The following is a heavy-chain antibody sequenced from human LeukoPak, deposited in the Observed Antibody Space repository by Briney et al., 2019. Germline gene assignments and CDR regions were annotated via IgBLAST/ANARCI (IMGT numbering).Heavy chain of an antibody. D-gene: IGHD4-23*01. V-gene: IGHV1-69*13. CDR3: ARAYLLETMVVNEYHDAFDI. CDR1: GGTFSSYA. J-gene: IGHJ3*02. Sequence: SVKVSCXASGGTFSSYAISWVRQAPGQGLEWMGGIIPIFGTANYAQKFQGRVTITADESTSTAYMELSSLRSEDTAVYYCARAYLLETMVVNEYHDAFDIWGQGAMVTVSS. CDR2: IIPIFGTA.